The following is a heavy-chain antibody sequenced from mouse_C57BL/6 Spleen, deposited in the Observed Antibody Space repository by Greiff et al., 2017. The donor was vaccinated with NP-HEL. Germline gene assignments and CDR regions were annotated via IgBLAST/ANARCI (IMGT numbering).Heavy chain of an antibody. CDR2: FHPYNDDT. CDR3: ARGEGYDGAWFAY. V-gene: IGHV1-47*01. D-gene: IGHD2-2*01. Sequence: VKLVESGAELVKPGASVKMSCKASGYTFTTYPIEWMKQNHGKSLEWIGNFHPYNDDTKYNEKFKGKATLTVEKSSSTVYLELSRLTSDDSAVYYCARGEGYDGAWFAYWGQGTLVTVSA. CDR1: GYTFTTYP. J-gene: IGHJ3*01.